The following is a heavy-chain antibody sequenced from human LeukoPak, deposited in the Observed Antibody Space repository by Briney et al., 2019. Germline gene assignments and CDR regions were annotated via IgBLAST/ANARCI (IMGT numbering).Heavy chain of an antibody. CDR2: IYYSGST. CDR1: GGSISSYY. D-gene: IGHD3-22*01. J-gene: IGHJ3*02. V-gene: IGHV4-59*01. CDR3: ARERYYYDSSGPSDAFDI. Sequence: SETLSLTCTVSGGSISSYYWSWIRQPPGKGLEWIGYIYYSGSTNYNPSLKSRVTISVDTSKNQFSLKLSSVTAADTAMYYCARERYYYDSSGPSDAFDIWGQGTMVTVSS.